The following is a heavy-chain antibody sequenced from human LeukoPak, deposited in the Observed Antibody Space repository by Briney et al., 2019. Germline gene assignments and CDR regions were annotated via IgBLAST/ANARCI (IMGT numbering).Heavy chain of an antibody. CDR1: GGSISSGSYY. V-gene: IGHV4-61*02. D-gene: IGHD6-13*01. CDR3: ARGGAGIAFYYYYMDV. J-gene: IGHJ6*03. Sequence: PPETLSLTCTVSGGSISSGSYYWSWIRQPAGKGLEWIGRIYTSGSTNYNPSLKSRVTISVDTSKNQFSLKLSSVTAADTAVYYCARGGAGIAFYYYYMDVWGKGTTVTVSS. CDR2: IYTSGST.